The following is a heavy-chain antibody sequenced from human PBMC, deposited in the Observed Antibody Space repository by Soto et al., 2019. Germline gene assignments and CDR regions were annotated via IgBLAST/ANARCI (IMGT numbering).Heavy chain of an antibody. J-gene: IGHJ3*02. D-gene: IGHD6-13*01. CDR2: ISTYNGNT. CDR3: ARDPGYSTTWHQAFDI. Sequence: QVQLVQSGAEVKKPGASVKVSCKASGYIFTSYGISWVRQAPGQGPEWMGRISTYNGNTNYVEKLQGRVTMTTDTSTKTAYMELRSLRYDDTAVYYCARDPGYSTTWHQAFDIWGQGTMVTVSS. CDR1: GYIFTSYG. V-gene: IGHV1-18*01.